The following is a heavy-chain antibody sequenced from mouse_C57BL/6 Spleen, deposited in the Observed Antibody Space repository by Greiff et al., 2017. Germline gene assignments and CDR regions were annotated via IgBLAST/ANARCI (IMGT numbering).Heavy chain of an antibody. CDR2: ISSGGDNI. CDR3: TRGIYDGYYYSMDY. V-gene: IGHV5-9-1*02. CDR1: GFTFSSYA. Sequence: DVMLVESGEGLVKPGGSLKLSCAASGFTFSSYAMSWVRQTPEKRLAWVAYISSGGDNIYYADTVKGRFTISRDNARNTLYLQMSSLKSEDTAMYYCTRGIYDGYYYSMDYWGQGTSVTVSS. J-gene: IGHJ4*01. D-gene: IGHD2-3*01.